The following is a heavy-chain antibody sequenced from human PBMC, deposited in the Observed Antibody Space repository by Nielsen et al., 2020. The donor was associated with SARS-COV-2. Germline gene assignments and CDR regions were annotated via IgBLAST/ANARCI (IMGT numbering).Heavy chain of an antibody. CDR3: AKDIAPSGNLIKTFDY. D-gene: IGHD1-1*01. J-gene: IGHJ4*02. Sequence: GGSLRLSCAASGFRFSDSFMSWVRQAPGKGLEWVASIKQDGDEKVYLDSVKGRFTISRDNAEKSLYLQMNSLRAEDTALYYCAKDIAPSGNLIKTFDYWGQGTLVTVSS. CDR2: IKQDGDEK. V-gene: IGHV3-7*03. CDR1: GFRFSDSF.